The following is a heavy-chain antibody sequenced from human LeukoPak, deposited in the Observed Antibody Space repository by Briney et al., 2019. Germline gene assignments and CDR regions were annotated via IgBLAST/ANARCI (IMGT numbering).Heavy chain of an antibody. J-gene: IGHJ4*02. Sequence: GGSLRLSCAASGFTFSRYEMNWVRQAPGKGLEWLSYISGSGKTIFYGDSVKGRFTISRDNSKNTLYLQMNSLRAEDTAVYYCAKARATIAVAGPLGYWGQGTLVTVSS. CDR2: ISGSGKTI. CDR3: AKARATIAVAGPLGY. V-gene: IGHV3-48*03. CDR1: GFTFSRYE. D-gene: IGHD6-19*01.